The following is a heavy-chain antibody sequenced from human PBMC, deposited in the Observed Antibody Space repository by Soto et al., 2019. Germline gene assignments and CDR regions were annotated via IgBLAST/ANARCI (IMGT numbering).Heavy chain of an antibody. CDR3: ARMASAGTLNWFDP. D-gene: IGHD6-13*01. CDR2: MNPGSGTT. J-gene: IGHJ5*02. Sequence: HVQLVQSGAEVKEPGASVRVSCKASGYTFINFDISWVRQAAGQGLEWLGWMNPGSGTTGYASNFQGRVAMTRDASTGTSHLELSSLTSDDTAVYYCARMASAGTLNWFDPWGQGTLVTVSS. CDR1: GYTFINFD. V-gene: IGHV1-8*02.